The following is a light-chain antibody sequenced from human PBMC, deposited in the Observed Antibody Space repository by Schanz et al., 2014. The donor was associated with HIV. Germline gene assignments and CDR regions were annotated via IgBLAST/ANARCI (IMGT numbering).Light chain of an antibody. CDR1: SSDVGGYNS. V-gene: IGLV2-14*03. Sequence: QSALTQPASVSGSPGQSITISCTGTSSDVGGYNSVSWYQQHPGKAPKLMIYDVSNRPSGVSNRFSGSRSGNTASLTISGLQAEDEAHYYCCSYAGSYTFVVFGGGTKVTVL. CDR2: DVS. J-gene: IGLJ3*02. CDR3: CSYAGSYTFVV.